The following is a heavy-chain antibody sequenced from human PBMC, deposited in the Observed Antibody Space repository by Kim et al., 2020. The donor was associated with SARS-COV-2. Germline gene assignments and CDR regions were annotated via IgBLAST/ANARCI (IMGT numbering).Heavy chain of an antibody. D-gene: IGHD3-3*01. CDR2: IYYSGST. V-gene: IGHV4-61*01. Sequence: SETLSLTCTVSGGSVSSGSYYWSWIRQPPGKGLEWIGYIYYSGSTNYNPSLKSRVTISVDTSKNQFSLKLSSVTAADTAVYYCARVVTIFGVVKFDPWGQGTLVTVSS. CDR3: ARVVTIFGVVKFDP. CDR1: GGSVSSGSYY. J-gene: IGHJ5*02.